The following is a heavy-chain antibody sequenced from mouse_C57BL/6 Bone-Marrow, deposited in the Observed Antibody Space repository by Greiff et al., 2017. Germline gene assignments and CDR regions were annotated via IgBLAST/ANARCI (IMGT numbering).Heavy chain of an antibody. J-gene: IGHJ1*03. D-gene: IGHD2-5*01. V-gene: IGHV1-55*01. Sequence: QVQLQQPGAELVKPGASVKMSCKASGYPFTSYWITWVKQRPGQGLEWIGAIYPGSGSTNYNEKFKSKAPLTVDTSSSTAYMKLSSRTSEDSAVYYCARPYYSNSWYFDVWGTGTTVTVSS. CDR1: GYPFTSYW. CDR2: IYPGSGST. CDR3: ARPYYSNSWYFDV.